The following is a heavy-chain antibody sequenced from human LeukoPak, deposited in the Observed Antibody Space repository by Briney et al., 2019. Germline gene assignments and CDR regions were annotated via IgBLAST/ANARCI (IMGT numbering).Heavy chain of an antibody. CDR3: ATHATPYPSVPQLVANWFDP. D-gene: IGHD6-13*01. Sequence: ASVKVSCKVSGYTLTELSMHWVRQAPGKGLEWMGGFDPEDGGTIYAQKFQGRVTMTEDTSTDTAYMELSSLRSEDTAVYYCATHATPYPSVPQLVANWFDPWGQGTLVTVSS. CDR1: GYTLTELS. CDR2: FDPEDGGT. J-gene: IGHJ5*02. V-gene: IGHV1-24*01.